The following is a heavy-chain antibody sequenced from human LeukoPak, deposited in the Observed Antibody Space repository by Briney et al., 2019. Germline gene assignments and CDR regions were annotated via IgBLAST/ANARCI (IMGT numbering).Heavy chain of an antibody. Sequence: PSQTLSLTCTVSGGSISSGSYYWSWIRQPAGKGLEWIGRIYTSGSTNYNPSLKSRVTISVDTFKNQFSLKLSSVTAADTAVYYCARAYYDFWRLDCWGQGTLVTVSS. CDR1: GGSISSGSYY. D-gene: IGHD3-3*01. J-gene: IGHJ4*02. V-gene: IGHV4-61*02. CDR2: IYTSGST. CDR3: ARAYYDFWRLDC.